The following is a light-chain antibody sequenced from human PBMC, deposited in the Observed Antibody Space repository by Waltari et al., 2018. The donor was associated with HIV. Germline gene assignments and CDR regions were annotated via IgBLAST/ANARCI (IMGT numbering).Light chain of an antibody. CDR3: QAWYHSDDPIF. Sequence: SYVLTQPPSVSVAPGKTATITCGGDNIGTKSVPWYQQRPGQAPVLVVYHDNNRPSGVPERFSGSNSGDTATLTISRVEAGDEADYYCQAWYHSDDPIFFGGGTQLTVL. CDR2: HDN. V-gene: IGLV3-21*03. CDR1: NIGTKS. J-gene: IGLJ2*01.